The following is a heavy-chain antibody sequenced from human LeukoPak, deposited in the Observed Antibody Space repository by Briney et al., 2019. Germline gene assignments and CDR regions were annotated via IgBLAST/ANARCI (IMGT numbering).Heavy chain of an antibody. D-gene: IGHD3-10*01. Sequence: PGGSLRLSCAASGFTFSSYEMNWVRQAPGKELEWVSYISSSGSTIYYADSVKGRFTISRDNAKNSLYLQMNSLRAEDTAVYYCARDYGSGSYYQSYYYYGMDVWGKGTTVTVSS. CDR3: ARDYGSGSYYQSYYYYGMDV. CDR2: ISSSGSTI. J-gene: IGHJ6*04. V-gene: IGHV3-48*03. CDR1: GFTFSSYE.